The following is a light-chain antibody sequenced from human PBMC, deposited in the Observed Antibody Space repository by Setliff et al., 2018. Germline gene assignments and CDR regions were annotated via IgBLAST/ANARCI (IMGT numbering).Light chain of an antibody. CDR2: DVS. CDR1: SSDVGVHNY. CDR3: CSYAGSYTFFYV. J-gene: IGLJ1*01. Sequence: QSVLTQPASVSGSPGQSITISCTGTSSDVGVHNYVSWYQQHPPKAPKLMIYDVSNRPSGVSNRFSGSKSGNTASLTISGLQAEDEADYYCCSYAGSYTFFYVCGTGTKVTV. V-gene: IGLV2-23*02.